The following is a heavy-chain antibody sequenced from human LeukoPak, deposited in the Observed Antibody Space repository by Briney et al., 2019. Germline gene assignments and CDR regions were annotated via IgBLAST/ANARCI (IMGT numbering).Heavy chain of an antibody. D-gene: IGHD1-7*01. Sequence: SETLSLTWTVSGGSISSKYWRWVRQPPGKGLGWVGYIYYSGSTNYNPSLKSRVTISVDTSKNQFSLKLSSVTAADTAVYYCARGPRYNWNYGWYMDVWGKGTTVTVSS. V-gene: IGHV4-59*01. CDR3: ARGPRYNWNYGWYMDV. CDR1: GGSISSKY. CDR2: IYYSGST. J-gene: IGHJ6*03.